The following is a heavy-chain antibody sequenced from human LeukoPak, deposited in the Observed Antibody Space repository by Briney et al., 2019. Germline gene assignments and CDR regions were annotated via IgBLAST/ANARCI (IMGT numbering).Heavy chain of an antibody. V-gene: IGHV4-38-2*01. CDR3: ARGVIAAAGINYYYYYMDV. CDR2: IYYSGST. D-gene: IGHD6-13*01. CDR1: GYSISSGYY. Sequence: SETLSLTCAVSGYSISSGYYWGWIRQPPGKGLEWIGSIYYSGSTYYNPSLKSRLTISVATSKNQFSLKLSSVTAADTAVYYCARGVIAAAGINYYYYYMDVWGKGTTVTVSS. J-gene: IGHJ6*03.